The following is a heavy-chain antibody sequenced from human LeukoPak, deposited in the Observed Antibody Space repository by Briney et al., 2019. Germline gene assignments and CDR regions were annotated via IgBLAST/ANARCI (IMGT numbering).Heavy chain of an antibody. V-gene: IGHV3-21*04. J-gene: IGHJ3*02. CDR2: ISSSSSYI. CDR3: AKGFGEAIDAFDI. D-gene: IGHD3-10*01. Sequence: GGSLRLSCAASGFTFSSYSMNWVRQAPGKGLEWVSSISSSSSYIYYADSVKGRFTISRDNSKNTLYLQMNSLRAEDTAVYYCAKGFGEAIDAFDIWGQGTMVTVSS. CDR1: GFTFSSYS.